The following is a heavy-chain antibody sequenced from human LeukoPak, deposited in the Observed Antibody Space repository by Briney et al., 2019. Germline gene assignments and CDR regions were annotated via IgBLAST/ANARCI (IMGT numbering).Heavy chain of an antibody. J-gene: IGHJ4*02. CDR2: LSAASTP. Sequence: SETLSLTCTVSGDSVIYSYWSWIRQPAGKGLELIGRLSAASTPDYNPSLKSRLTMSVDTSKDQFSLRLSPVTAADTAVYYCVRGYHISINNWFDYWGQGALVTVSS. V-gene: IGHV4-4*07. CDR3: VRGYHISINNWFDY. CDR1: GDSVIYSY. D-gene: IGHD3-3*01.